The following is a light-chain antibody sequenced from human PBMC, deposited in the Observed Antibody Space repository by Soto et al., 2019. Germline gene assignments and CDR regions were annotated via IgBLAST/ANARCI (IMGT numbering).Light chain of an antibody. J-gene: IGKJ5*01. V-gene: IGKV1-9*01. CDR3: QQLFDSPIT. Sequence: DIQMTQSPSTLSASVGDRVTITCWASQVISTSLAWYQVKPGKAPKLLIYAASTLESGVPSRFSATVSGTEFSLTITSLQPEDFATYYCQQLFDSPITFGQGTRLEIK. CDR1: QVISTS. CDR2: AAS.